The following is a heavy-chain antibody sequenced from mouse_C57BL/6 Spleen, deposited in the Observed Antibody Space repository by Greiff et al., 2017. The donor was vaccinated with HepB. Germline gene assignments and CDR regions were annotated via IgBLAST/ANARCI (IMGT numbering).Heavy chain of an antibody. CDR1: GYTSTSYW. V-gene: IGHV1-69*01. Sequence: QVQLQQPGAELVMPGASVKLSCKASGYTSTSYWMHWVKQRPGQGLEWIGEIDPSDSYTNYNQKFKGKSTLTVDKSSSTAYMQLSSLTSEDSAVYYCARWDSYYFDYWGQGTTLTVSS. CDR2: IDPSDSYT. J-gene: IGHJ2*01. CDR3: ARWDSYYFDY. D-gene: IGHD4-1*01.